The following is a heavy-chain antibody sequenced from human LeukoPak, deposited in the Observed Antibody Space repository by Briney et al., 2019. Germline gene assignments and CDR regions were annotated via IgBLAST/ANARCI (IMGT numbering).Heavy chain of an antibody. CDR3: ARGGGWEPGDY. CDR2: IFHSGST. Sequence: SETLSLTCTVSGGSISSGGYYWSWIRQPPGKGLEWIGYIFHSGSTYYNPSLKSRVTISVDRSKNQFSLKLSSVTAADTAVFYCARGGGWEPGDYWGQGTLVTVSS. V-gene: IGHV4-30-2*01. D-gene: IGHD1-26*01. J-gene: IGHJ4*02. CDR1: GGSISSGGYY.